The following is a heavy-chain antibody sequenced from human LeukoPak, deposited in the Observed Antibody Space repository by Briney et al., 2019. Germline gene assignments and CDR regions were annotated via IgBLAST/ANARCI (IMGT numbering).Heavy chain of an antibody. V-gene: IGHV4-59*01. CDR2: IYYSGST. CDR3: ARVEMATPYAEYFQH. CDR1: GGSISSYH. Sequence: SETLSLTCTVSGGSISSYHWSWIRQPPGKGLEWIGYIYYSGSTNYNPSLKSRVTISVDTSKNQFSLKLSSVTAADTAVYYCARVEMATPYAEYFQHWGQGTLVTVSS. J-gene: IGHJ1*01. D-gene: IGHD5-24*01.